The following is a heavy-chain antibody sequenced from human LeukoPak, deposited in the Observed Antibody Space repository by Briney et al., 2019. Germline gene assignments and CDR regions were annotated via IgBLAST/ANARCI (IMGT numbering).Heavy chain of an antibody. Sequence: GGSLSLSCAASGFTLSSYAMSWVRQAPGKGLEWVSSISSSSSYIYYADSVKGRFTISRDNAKNSLYLQMNSLRAEDTAVYYCARAISSGDFDYWGQGTLVTVSS. CDR3: ARAISSGDFDY. CDR2: ISSSSSYI. CDR1: GFTLSSYA. V-gene: IGHV3-21*01. J-gene: IGHJ4*02. D-gene: IGHD6-19*01.